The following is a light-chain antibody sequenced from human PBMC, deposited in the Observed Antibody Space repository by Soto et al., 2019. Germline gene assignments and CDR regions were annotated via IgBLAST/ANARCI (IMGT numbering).Light chain of an antibody. V-gene: IGLV2-14*01. CDR3: SSFTYSRTYV. Sequence: QSVLTQPASVSGSPGQSITISCTGTSSDVGGYNYVSWYQQHPGKAPKLMIFEVSNRPSGVSIRFSGSRSGNTAPLTISGLQAEDEADYYCSSFTYSRTYVFGTGTKVTVL. J-gene: IGLJ1*01. CDR2: EVS. CDR1: SSDVGGYNY.